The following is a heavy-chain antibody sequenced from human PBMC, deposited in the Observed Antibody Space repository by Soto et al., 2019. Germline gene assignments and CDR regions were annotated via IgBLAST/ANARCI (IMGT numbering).Heavy chain of an antibody. V-gene: IGHV4-34*01. J-gene: IGHJ6*02. CDR1: GGSFSGYY. Sequence: QVQLQQRGAGLLKPSETLSLTCAVYGGSFSGYYWSWIRQPPGKGLEWIGEINHSGSTNYNPSLKRRVTISVDTSKNQFSLKLSSVTAADTAVYYCARTYYDILTGINYYYYGMDVWGQGTTVTVSS. CDR2: INHSGST. D-gene: IGHD3-9*01. CDR3: ARTYYDILTGINYYYYGMDV.